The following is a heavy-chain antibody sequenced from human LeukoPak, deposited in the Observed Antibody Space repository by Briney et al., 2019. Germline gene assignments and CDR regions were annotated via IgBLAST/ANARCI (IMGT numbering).Heavy chain of an antibody. J-gene: IGHJ5*02. Sequence: GGSLRLSCAASGFTFTNYGMHWVRQAPGKGLEWVAVIWYDGSIKYYADSVKGRFTISRDNSKNTLYLQMNSLRAEDTAVYYCAREITMVRGVIITRWFDPWGQGTLVTVSS. CDR3: AREITMVRGVIITRWFDP. CDR1: GFTFTNYG. D-gene: IGHD3-10*01. CDR2: IWYDGSIK. V-gene: IGHV3-33*01.